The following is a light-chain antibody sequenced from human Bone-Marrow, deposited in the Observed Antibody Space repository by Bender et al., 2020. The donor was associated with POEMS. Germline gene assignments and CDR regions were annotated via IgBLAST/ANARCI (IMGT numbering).Light chain of an antibody. J-gene: IGLJ3*02. CDR2: SNN. Sequence: QSMLTQPPSASGTPGQRVTISCSGSNSNIGSNSVSWYQQLPETAPKSLIYSNNLRPSGVPDRFSGSKSGTSASLAISGRRSEDEADYYCAAWDDGLNVWVFGGGTKLTVL. CDR1: NSNIGSNS. V-gene: IGLV1-47*01. CDR3: AAWDDGLNVWV.